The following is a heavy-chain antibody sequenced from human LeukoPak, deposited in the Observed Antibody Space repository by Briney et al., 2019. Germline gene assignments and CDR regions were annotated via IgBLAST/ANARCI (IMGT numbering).Heavy chain of an antibody. D-gene: IGHD3-9*01. Sequence: PGGSLRLSCAASGFTFSSYSMNWVRQAPGKGLEWVSSISSSSSYIYYADSVKGRFTISRDNAKNSLYLQMNSLRAEDTAVYYCAGGSLVRSNGMDVWGQGTTVTVSS. CDR2: ISSSSSYI. J-gene: IGHJ6*02. CDR3: AGGSLVRSNGMDV. CDR1: GFTFSSYS. V-gene: IGHV3-21*01.